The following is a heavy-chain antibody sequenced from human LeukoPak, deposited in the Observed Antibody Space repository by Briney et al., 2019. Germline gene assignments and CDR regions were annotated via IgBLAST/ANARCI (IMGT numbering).Heavy chain of an antibody. J-gene: IGHJ4*02. D-gene: IGHD3-10*01. CDR2: ISGEGGGT. V-gene: IGHV3-23*01. Sequence: QPGGSLRLSCAASGFTFSSYAMSWVRQAPGKGLEWVSSISGEGGGTYYADSVKGRFTISRDNSKNTLYLQMNSLRTEDTAVYYCAKEITMLRGVIGPANYWGQGTLVTVSS. CDR3: AKEITMLRGVIGPANY. CDR1: GFTFSSYA.